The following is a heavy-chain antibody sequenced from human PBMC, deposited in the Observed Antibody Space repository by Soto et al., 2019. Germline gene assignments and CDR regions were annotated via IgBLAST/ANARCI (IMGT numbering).Heavy chain of an antibody. CDR2: ISYSGNT. V-gene: IGHV4-59*01. D-gene: IGHD2-8*01. CDR3: ARAPMVLSRSYFDS. J-gene: IGHJ4*02. CDR1: GGSISNFY. Sequence: TLSLTCTVSGGSISNFYWSWIRQPPGKGLEWIGYISYSGNTNYNPSLKSRVSISVDTSKNQLSLNLTSVTAADTAVYYCARAPMVLSRSYFDSWGQGTPGTVS.